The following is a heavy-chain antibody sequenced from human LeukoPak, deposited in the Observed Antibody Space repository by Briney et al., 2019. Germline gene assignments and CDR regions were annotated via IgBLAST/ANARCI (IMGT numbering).Heavy chain of an antibody. CDR3: ARDVVVRGFNWFGP. CDR2: INTNTGNP. CDR1: GYTLTTYA. D-gene: IGHD3-10*01. J-gene: IGHJ5*02. V-gene: IGHV7-4-1*02. Sequence: ASVKVSCKASGYTLTTYAMNWVRQAPGQGLEWMGWINTNTGNPTYAQGFTGRFVFSLDASVSTAYLQISSLKAEDTAVYYCARDVVVRGFNWFGPWGQGTLVTVSS.